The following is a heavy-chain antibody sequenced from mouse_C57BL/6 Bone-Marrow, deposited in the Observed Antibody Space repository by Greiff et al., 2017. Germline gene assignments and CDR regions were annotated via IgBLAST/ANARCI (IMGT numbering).Heavy chain of an antibody. Sequence: EVQLQQSGAELVRPGASVKLSCTASGFNIKDDYMSWVKQRPEQGLEWIGWIDPENGDTEYASKFQGKATITADTSSNTAYLQLSSLTSEDTAVYYCTTDYYGSSPWYFDVWGTGTTVTVSS. CDR3: TTDYYGSSPWYFDV. CDR1: GFNIKDDY. V-gene: IGHV14-4*01. D-gene: IGHD1-1*01. J-gene: IGHJ1*03. CDR2: IDPENGDT.